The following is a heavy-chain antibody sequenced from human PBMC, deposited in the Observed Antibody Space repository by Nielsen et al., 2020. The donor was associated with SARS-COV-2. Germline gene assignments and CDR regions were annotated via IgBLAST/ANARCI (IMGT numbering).Heavy chain of an antibody. V-gene: IGHV4-34*01. D-gene: IGHD1-1*01. CDR2: IKHSVTT. Sequence: SETLSLTCSVYGGSLSDYSWTWIRQPPGKGLEWVGEIKHSVTTNYNPSLKSRVTRSVDTSENQVSLSLSSLTAADTAVYYCVRGGSNFGNMDLFDIWGQGTMVSVSS. CDR1: GGSLSDYS. CDR3: VRGGSNFGNMDLFDI. J-gene: IGHJ3*02.